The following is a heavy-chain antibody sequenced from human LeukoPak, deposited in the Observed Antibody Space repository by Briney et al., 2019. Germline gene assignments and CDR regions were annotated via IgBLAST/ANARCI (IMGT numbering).Heavy chain of an antibody. D-gene: IGHD2-2*01. CDR1: GFTFSSYW. CDR3: ARETADIVVVPAATYGMDV. V-gene: IGHV3-7*01. CDR2: IKQDGSEK. Sequence: GGSLRLSCAASGFTFSSYWMSWVRQAPGKGLEWVANIKQDGSEKYYVDSVKGRFTISRDNAKNSLYLQMNSLRAEDTAVYYCARETADIVVVPAATYGMDVWGKGTTVTVSS. J-gene: IGHJ6*04.